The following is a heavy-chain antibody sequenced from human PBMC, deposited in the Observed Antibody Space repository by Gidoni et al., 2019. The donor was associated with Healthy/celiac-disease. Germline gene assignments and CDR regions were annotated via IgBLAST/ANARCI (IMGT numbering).Heavy chain of an antibody. J-gene: IGHJ6*02. CDR2: IIPIFCTA. CDR3: ARAMITFGGVIVRSPYYYYYGMDV. Sequence: VQSQVQLVQSGAEVKVSCKASGGTFSSYAISWVRQAPGQGLEWMGGIIPIFCTANYAQKFQGRVTITADESTSTAYMELSSLRSEDTAVYYCARAMITFGGVIVRSPYYYYYGMDVWGQGTTVTVSS. D-gene: IGHD3-16*02. CDR1: GGTFSSYA. V-gene: IGHV1-69*01.